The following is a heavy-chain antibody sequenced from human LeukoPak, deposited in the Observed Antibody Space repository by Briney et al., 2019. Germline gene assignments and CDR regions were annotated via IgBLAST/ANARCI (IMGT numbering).Heavy chain of an antibody. CDR2: MNPKSGNT. D-gene: IGHD2-15*01. J-gene: IGHJ6*02. CDR1: GYTFTSYD. V-gene: IGHV1-8*01. CDR3: ARSGGDCSGGSCYYYYGMDV. Sequence: ASVRVSCRPSGYTFTSYDINWVRQAPGQGLEWMGWMNPKSGNTGYAQKFQGRVTMTRNTSISTAYMELSSLRSEDTAVYYCARSGGDCSGGSCYYYYGMDVWGQGTTVTVSS.